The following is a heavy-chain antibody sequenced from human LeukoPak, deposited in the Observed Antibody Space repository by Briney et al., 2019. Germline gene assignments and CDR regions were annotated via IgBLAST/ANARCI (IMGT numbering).Heavy chain of an antibody. CDR2: IIPIFGTA. D-gene: IGHD6-19*01. V-gene: IGHV1-69*13. CDR1: GGTFSSYA. CDR3: ARGWVYATVAGSYYFDY. Sequence: SVKVSCKASGGTFSSYAISWVRQAPGQGLEWMGGIIPIFGTANYAQKFQGRVKITADESTSTAYMELSSLRSEDTAVYYCARGWVYATVAGSYYFDYWGQGTLVTVSS. J-gene: IGHJ4*02.